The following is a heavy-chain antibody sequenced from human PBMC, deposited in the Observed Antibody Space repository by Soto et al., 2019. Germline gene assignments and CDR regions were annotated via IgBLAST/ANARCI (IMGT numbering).Heavy chain of an antibody. CDR3: ARRGSGSYYDY. V-gene: IGHV3-30*03. CDR1: GFLFDTYG. D-gene: IGHD1-26*01. CDR2: ISYDGSHK. Sequence: GGSLRLSCVASGFLFDTYGMHWVRQTPGKGLEWVAIISYDGSHKEYADSVKGRFAISRDNSENTLYLQMNNLGVEDTALYYCARRGSGSYYDYWGQGTLVTVSS. J-gene: IGHJ4*02.